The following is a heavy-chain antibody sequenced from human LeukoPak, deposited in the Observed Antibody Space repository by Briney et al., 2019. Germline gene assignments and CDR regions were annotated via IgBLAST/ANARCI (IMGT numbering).Heavy chain of an antibody. D-gene: IGHD2-21*01. V-gene: IGHV3-21*01. CDR3: ARDPGIVVPYNWFDP. J-gene: IGHJ5*02. Sequence: GGSLRLSCAASGFTFSSYSMNWVRQAPGKGLEWVSSISSSSSYIYYADSVKGRFTISRDNAKNSLYLQMNCLRAEDTAVYYCARDPGIVVPYNWFDPWGQGTLVTVSS. CDR1: GFTFSSYS. CDR2: ISSSSSYI.